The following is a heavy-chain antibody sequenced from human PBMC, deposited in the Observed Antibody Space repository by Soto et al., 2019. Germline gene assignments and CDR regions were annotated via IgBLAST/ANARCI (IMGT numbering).Heavy chain of an antibody. V-gene: IGHV3-30-3*01. CDR3: ARPIAVAEGEDY. CDR1: GFTFSSYA. J-gene: IGHJ4*02. D-gene: IGHD6-19*01. CDR2: ISYDGSKK. Sequence: QVQLVESGGGVVQPGRSLRLSCAASGFTFSSYAMHWVRQAPGKGLEWVAVISYDGSKKYYADSVKGRFTISRDNSKNPLDLQMNSLRAEDTAVYYCARPIAVAEGEDYWGQGTLVTVSS.